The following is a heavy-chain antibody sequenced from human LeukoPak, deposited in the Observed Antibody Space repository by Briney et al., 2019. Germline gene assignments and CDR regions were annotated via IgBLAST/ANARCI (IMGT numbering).Heavy chain of an antibody. V-gene: IGHV3-53*01. Sequence: PGGSLRLSCAASGFTISNYWLTWVRQAPGKGLEWVSVIYGGGNIYYADSVKGRFTISRDNSKNTLYLQMNSLRAEDTAVYYCARGAGYNYPYYFDYWGQGTLVTVSS. J-gene: IGHJ4*02. CDR3: ARGAGYNYPYYFDY. CDR2: IYGGGNI. D-gene: IGHD5-24*01. CDR1: GFTISNYW.